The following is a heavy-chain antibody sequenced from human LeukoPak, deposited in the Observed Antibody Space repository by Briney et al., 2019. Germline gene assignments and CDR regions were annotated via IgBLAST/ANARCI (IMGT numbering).Heavy chain of an antibody. CDR3: ARASRGNWFDP. J-gene: IGHJ5*02. CDR2: SKSDGSST. D-gene: IGHD3-10*01. V-gene: IGHV3-74*01. CDR1: GFTFSSYW. Sequence: GGSLRLSCAASGFTFSSYWMHWVRQAPGKGLLWVSRSKSDGSSTTYADSVKGRFTISRDNAKNTLYLQMNSLRAEDTAVYYCARASRGNWFDPWGQGTLVTVSS.